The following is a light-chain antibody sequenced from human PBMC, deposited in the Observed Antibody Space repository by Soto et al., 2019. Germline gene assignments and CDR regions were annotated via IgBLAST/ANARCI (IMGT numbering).Light chain of an antibody. J-gene: IGLJ1*01. V-gene: IGLV2-11*01. CDR3: CSYACSYTPYV. CDR2: DVS. CDR1: SSDVGGYNY. Sequence: QSALTQPRSVSGSPGQSVTISCTGTSSDVGGYNYVSWYQQHPGKAPKLMIYDVSKRPSGVPDRFSGSKSGNTASLTISGLQAEDEADYYCCSYACSYTPYVFGTGTKVTVL.